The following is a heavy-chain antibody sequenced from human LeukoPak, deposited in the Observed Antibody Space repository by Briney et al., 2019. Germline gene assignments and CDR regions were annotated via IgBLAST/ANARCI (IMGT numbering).Heavy chain of an antibody. J-gene: IGHJ5*02. CDR1: GFTFSSYS. Sequence: PGGSLRLSCAASGFTFSSYSMNWVRQAPGKGLEWVSSISSSSSYICYADSVKGRFTISRDNAKNSLYLQMNSLRAEDTAVYYCARSHLYCSGGSCYSPPTQFDPWGQGTLVTVSS. CDR3: ARSHLYCSGGSCYSPPTQFDP. V-gene: IGHV3-21*01. CDR2: ISSSSSYI. D-gene: IGHD2-15*01.